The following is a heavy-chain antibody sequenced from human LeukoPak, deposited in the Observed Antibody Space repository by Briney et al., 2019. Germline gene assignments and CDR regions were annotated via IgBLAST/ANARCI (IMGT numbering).Heavy chain of an antibody. J-gene: IGHJ4*02. V-gene: IGHV4-34*01. CDR3: ARGRGSSSKGLGGY. CDR2: INHSGST. D-gene: IGHD6-6*01. Sequence: SETLSLTCAVYGGSFSGYYWSWIRQPPGKGLEWIGEINHSGSTNYNPSLKSRVTISVDTSKNQFSLKLSSVTAAETAVYYCARGRGSSSKGLGGYWGQGTLVTVSS. CDR1: GGSFSGYY.